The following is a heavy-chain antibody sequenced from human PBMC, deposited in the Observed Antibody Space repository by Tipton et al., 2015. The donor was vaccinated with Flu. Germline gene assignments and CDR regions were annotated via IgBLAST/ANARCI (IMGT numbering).Heavy chain of an antibody. CDR3: ARREYSNYVSVPKNWFDC. J-gene: IGHJ5*01. Sequence: TLSLTCSVSGDSIASDYYWGWIRQPPGKGLEWIANIHHSGTTSFHPSLRSRVSIIREKSKNQFSLKLSFVAAADTAVNYCARREYSNYVSVPKNWFDCWGQGILGTVSS. CDR1: GDSIASDYY. D-gene: IGHD4-11*01. V-gene: IGHV4-38-2*01. CDR2: IHHSGTT.